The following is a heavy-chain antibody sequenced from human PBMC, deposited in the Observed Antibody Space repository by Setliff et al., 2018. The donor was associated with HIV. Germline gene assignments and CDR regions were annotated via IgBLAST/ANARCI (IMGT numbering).Heavy chain of an antibody. CDR2: ISPNNFNT. V-gene: IGHV1-2*06. D-gene: IGHD3-22*01. J-gene: IGHJ4*02. CDR1: GFTFTNYA. CDR3: ARSCRSSGYCHFDY. Sequence: GASVKVSCKASGFTFTNYAIHWVRQAPGQGLEWMGRISPNNFNTQYAKNFQGRVTMTWDTSTSTGYMEVYRLRSDDTAVYFCARSCRSSGYCHFDYWGQGTLVTVSS.